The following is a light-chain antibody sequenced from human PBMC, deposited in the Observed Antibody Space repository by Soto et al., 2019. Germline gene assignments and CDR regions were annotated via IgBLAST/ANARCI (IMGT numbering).Light chain of an antibody. V-gene: IGKV3-11*01. CDR3: QQRSNWPPWT. J-gene: IGKJ1*01. CDR1: PSASSY. CDR2: DAY. Sequence: IVLTQSPATLSLSPAERATLSCRASPSASSYLARYQQKPGQAPRLLIHDAYNRATGIPARLSGSGSGTDFTLTITSLGPEDFAVYSCQQRSNWPPWTFGQGTNVDIK.